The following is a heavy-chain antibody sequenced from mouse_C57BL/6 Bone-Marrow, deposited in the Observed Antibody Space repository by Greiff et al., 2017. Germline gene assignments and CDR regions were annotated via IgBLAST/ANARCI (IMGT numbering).Heavy chain of an antibody. CDR2: IRNKANGYTT. CDR1: GFTFTDYY. D-gene: IGHD1-1*01. Sequence: EVKLVESGGGLVQPGASLRLSCAASGFTFTDYYMSWVRQPPGKAPEWLALIRNKANGYTTEYTASVNGRFTISRDNFQNILYLQMNTLRAADSATYYCVKDTTVVDFDYWGQGTTLTVSS. V-gene: IGHV7-4*01. CDR3: VKDTTVVDFDY. J-gene: IGHJ2*01.